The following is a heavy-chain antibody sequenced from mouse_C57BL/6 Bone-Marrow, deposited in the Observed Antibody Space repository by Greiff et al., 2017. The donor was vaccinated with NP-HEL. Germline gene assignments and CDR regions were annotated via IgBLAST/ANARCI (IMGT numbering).Heavy chain of an antibody. Sequence: EVKLVESGGGLVKPGGSLKLSCAASGFTFSAYGMHWVRQAPEKGLEWVAYISSGSCIIYYADTVKGRFTISRDNAKNTLYRQMTRLRSEDTAMYYCAISTTGDFDYWGQGTTLTVSS. CDR3: AISTTGDFDY. J-gene: IGHJ2*01. D-gene: IGHD1-1*01. CDR2: ISSGSCII. V-gene: IGHV5-17*01. CDR1: GFTFSAYG.